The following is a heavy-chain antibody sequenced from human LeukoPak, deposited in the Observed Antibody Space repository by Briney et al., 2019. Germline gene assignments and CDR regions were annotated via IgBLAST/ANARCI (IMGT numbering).Heavy chain of an antibody. CDR2: IYYSGST. J-gene: IGHJ4*02. CDR3: ARVKSSGYYEADY. D-gene: IGHD3-22*01. CDR1: GGSISSYY. V-gene: IGHV4-59*01. Sequence: SETLSLTCTVSGGSISSYYWSWIRQPPGKGLEWIGYIYYSGSTNYNPSLKSRVTISVDTSKNQFSLKLSSVTAADTAVYYCARVKSSGYYEADYWGQGTLVTVSS.